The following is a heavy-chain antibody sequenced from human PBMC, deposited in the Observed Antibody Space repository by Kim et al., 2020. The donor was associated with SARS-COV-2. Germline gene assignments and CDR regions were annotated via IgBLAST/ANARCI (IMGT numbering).Heavy chain of an antibody. D-gene: IGHD4-17*01. V-gene: IGHV3-21*01. J-gene: IGHJ5*02. CDR2: ISSSSSYI. Sequence: GGSLRLSCAASGFTFSSYSMNWVRQAPGKGLEWVSSISSSSSYIYYADSVKGRFTISRDNAKNSLYLQMNSLRAEDTAVYYCARDSDYGDYLDWFDPWGQGTLVTVSS. CDR1: GFTFSSYS. CDR3: ARDSDYGDYLDWFDP.